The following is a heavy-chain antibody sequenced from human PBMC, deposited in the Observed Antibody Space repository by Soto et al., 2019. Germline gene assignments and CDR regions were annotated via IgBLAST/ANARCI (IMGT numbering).Heavy chain of an antibody. D-gene: IGHD3-22*01. CDR2: IYYTGTT. J-gene: IGHJ4*01. CDR3: ARLGDYYQAFEY. CDR1: GGSISSYY. V-gene: IGHV4-59*08. Sequence: SETLSLTCTVSGGSISSYYWSWIRQPPGQGLEWVGYIYYTGTTTYNPSLKSRVTVSLDTSKRQFSLKLRSVTAADTALYYCARLGDYYQAFEYWGQGALVTVSS.